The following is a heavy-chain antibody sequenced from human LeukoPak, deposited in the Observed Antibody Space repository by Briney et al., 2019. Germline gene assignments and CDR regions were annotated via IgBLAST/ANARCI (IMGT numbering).Heavy chain of an antibody. CDR2: INPDGNKK. J-gene: IGHJ4*02. CDR1: GLTFADAW. D-gene: IGHD5-18*01. Sequence: GGSLRLSCVASGLTFADAWMDWVRQAPGKGLEWVASINPDGNKKYSADSVKGRFTISRDNAENSLYLQMNSLRVEDTAFYYCARDLAYSRLDYWGQGMLVTVSS. V-gene: IGHV3-7*01. CDR3: ARDLAYSRLDY.